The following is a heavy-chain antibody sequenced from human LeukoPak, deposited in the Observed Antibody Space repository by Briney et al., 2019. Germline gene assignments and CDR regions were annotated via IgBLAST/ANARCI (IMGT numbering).Heavy chain of an antibody. Sequence: PSETLSLTCAVYGGSFSGYYWSWIRQPPGKGLEWIGEINHSGSTNYNPSLKSRVTISVDTSKNQFSLKLSSVTAADTAVYYCASRYSYGYVLRDYWGQGTLVTVSS. CDR2: INHSGST. D-gene: IGHD5-18*01. CDR3: ASRYSYGYVLRDY. J-gene: IGHJ4*02. CDR1: GGSFSGYY. V-gene: IGHV4-34*01.